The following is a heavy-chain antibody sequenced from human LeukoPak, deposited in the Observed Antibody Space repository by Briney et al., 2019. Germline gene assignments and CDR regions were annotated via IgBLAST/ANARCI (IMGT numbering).Heavy chain of an antibody. CDR1: GGTISSYY. D-gene: IGHD1-26*01. J-gene: IGHJ3*02. CDR2: IYTSGST. Sequence: SETLSLTCTVSGGTISSYYWSWIRQPAGKGLEWIGRIYTSGSTNYNPSLKSRVTMSVDTSKNQFSLKLSSVTAADTAVYYCARERQWEPTTSDAFDIWGQGTMVTVSS. CDR3: ARERQWEPTTSDAFDI. V-gene: IGHV4-4*07.